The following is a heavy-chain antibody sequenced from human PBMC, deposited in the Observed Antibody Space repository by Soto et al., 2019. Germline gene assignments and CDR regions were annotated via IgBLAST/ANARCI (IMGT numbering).Heavy chain of an antibody. CDR2: INAHSGST. V-gene: IGHV1-2*02. D-gene: IGHD6-6*01. CDR3: AKDLTRQLAYWLDP. CDR1: GFSFTGYY. J-gene: IGHJ5*02. Sequence: GASVKVSCKASGFSFTGYYIHWLRQAPGQGLEWMGWINAHSGSTEYAQKFQGRITLTRDTSISTAYMTLSSLRSDDTAIYYCAKDLTRQLAYWLDPWGQGTQVTVSS.